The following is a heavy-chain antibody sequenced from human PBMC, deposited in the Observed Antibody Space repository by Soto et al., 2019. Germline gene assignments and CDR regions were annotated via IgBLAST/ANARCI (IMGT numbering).Heavy chain of an antibody. D-gene: IGHD3-10*01. Sequence: QVQLVQSGAEVKKPGASVKVSCKPSGYTFTSYGITWVRQAPGQGLEWMGWISAYNGNTNYAKKSQGRVTMTTDTSTSTAYMELRSLGSDDTAVYYCASGWFGEFVYQFDYWGQGTLVTVSS. V-gene: IGHV1-18*01. CDR2: ISAYNGNT. CDR3: ASGWFGEFVYQFDY. J-gene: IGHJ4*02. CDR1: GYTFTSYG.